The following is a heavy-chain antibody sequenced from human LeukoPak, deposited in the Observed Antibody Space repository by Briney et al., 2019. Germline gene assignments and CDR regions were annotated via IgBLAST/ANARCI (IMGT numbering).Heavy chain of an antibody. J-gene: IGHJ5*02. CDR2: ISYDGSNK. Sequence: GRSLRLSCAASGFTFSSYGMHWVRQAPGKGLEWVAVISYDGSNKYYADSVKGRFTISRDNSKNTLYPQMNSLRAEDTAVYYCAKADSSGPNWFDPWGQGTLVTVSS. D-gene: IGHD6-25*01. V-gene: IGHV3-30*18. CDR1: GFTFSSYG. CDR3: AKADSSGPNWFDP.